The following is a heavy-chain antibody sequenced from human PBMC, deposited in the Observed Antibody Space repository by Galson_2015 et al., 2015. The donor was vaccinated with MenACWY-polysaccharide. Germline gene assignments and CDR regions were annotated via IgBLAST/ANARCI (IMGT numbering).Heavy chain of an antibody. CDR3: ARAWSSGYYSDY. V-gene: IGHV4-34*01. CDR2: INHAGRT. Sequence: TLSLTCAVSGGSFTNYFWTWIRQSPAKGLEWITEINHAGRTTYNPTLRSRVTVSVDPSKNQFSINLTSVTAADTAVYYCARAWSSGYYSDYWGQGIPVTISS. CDR1: GGSFTNYF. J-gene: IGHJ4*02. D-gene: IGHD3-22*01.